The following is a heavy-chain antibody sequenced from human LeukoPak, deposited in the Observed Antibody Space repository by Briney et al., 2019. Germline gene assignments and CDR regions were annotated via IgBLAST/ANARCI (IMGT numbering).Heavy chain of an antibody. Sequence: GGSLRLSCAASGFTFSDYYMSWIRQAPGKGLEWVSYISSSGSTIYYADSVKGRFTISRDNAKNSLYLQMNSLRAEDTAVYYCARGPGYSSSSVEYFQHWGQGTLVTVSS. CDR3: ARGPGYSSSSVEYFQH. V-gene: IGHV3-11*01. D-gene: IGHD6-6*01. CDR2: ISSSGSTI. CDR1: GFTFSDYY. J-gene: IGHJ1*01.